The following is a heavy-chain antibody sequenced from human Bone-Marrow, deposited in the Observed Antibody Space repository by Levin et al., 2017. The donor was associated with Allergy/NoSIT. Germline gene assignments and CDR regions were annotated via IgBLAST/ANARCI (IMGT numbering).Heavy chain of an antibody. CDR1: GYTFTDHY. CDR3: ATAGEQWLIRAWFDP. V-gene: IGHV1-2*02. J-gene: IGHJ5*02. CDR2: INPNTGDT. Sequence: ASVKVSCKASGYTFTDHYIYWVRQAPGQGLEWMGWINPNTGDTDYAQKFQDRVTMTRDTSISTAYMELSGLRSDDTAVYYCATAGEQWLIRAWFDPWGQGSLVTVSS. D-gene: IGHD6-19*01.